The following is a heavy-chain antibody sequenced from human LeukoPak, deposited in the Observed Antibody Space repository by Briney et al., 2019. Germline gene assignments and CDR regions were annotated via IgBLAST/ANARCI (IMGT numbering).Heavy chain of an antibody. CDR3: VRDIEEGRGDLRLGFDY. Sequence: PGRSLRLSCAASGFTFSSYGMHWVRQAPGKGLEWVALIWYDGSNKYYADSVKGRFTISRDNSKNTLYLQMNSLTAEDTAVYYCVRDIEEGRGDLRLGFDYWGQGTLVTVSS. CDR1: GFTFSSYG. CDR2: IWYDGSNK. D-gene: IGHD7-27*01. V-gene: IGHV3-33*01. J-gene: IGHJ4*02.